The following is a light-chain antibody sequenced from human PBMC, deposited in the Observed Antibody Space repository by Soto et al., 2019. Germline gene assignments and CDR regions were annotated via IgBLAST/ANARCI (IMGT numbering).Light chain of an antibody. Sequence: QPVLTRSASLSGVPGQSITITCTGTSSDVGSYNYVSWYQQHPGKAPKLMIYEVSDRPSGISSRFSGSKSGNTASLTISGLQTEDEADYYCSSYTSSSTLFGTGTKV. J-gene: IGLJ1*01. CDR3: SSYTSSSTL. CDR2: EVS. CDR1: SSDVGSYNY. V-gene: IGLV2-14*01.